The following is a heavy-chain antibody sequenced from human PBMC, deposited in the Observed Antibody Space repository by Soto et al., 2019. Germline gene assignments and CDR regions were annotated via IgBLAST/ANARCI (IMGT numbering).Heavy chain of an antibody. J-gene: IGHJ5*02. Sequence: SETLSLTCTVSGGSISSGGYYWSWIRQHPGKGLDLIGYIYYSGITYYNPSLKSRVTISVDTSKNQFSLKLSSVTAADTAVYYCASGSKEPYNWFDPGGQGTLVPVSS. CDR1: GGSISSGGYY. CDR3: ASGSKEPYNWFDP. D-gene: IGHD1-26*01. V-gene: IGHV4-31*03. CDR2: IYYSGIT.